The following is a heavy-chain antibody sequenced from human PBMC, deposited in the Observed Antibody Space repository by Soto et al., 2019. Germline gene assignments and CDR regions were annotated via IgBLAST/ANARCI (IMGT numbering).Heavy chain of an antibody. CDR1: GGSFIGSY. Sequence: PSETLSVTGGFYGGSFIGSYWGGIRRPRGKGLEWIGEINHSGSTNYNPSLKSRVTISVDTSKSQFSLKLSSVTAADTAVYYCATIAAAGAFDYWGQGTLVTVSS. V-gene: IGHV4-34*01. CDR2: INHSGST. D-gene: IGHD6-13*01. CDR3: ATIAAAGAFDY. J-gene: IGHJ4*02.